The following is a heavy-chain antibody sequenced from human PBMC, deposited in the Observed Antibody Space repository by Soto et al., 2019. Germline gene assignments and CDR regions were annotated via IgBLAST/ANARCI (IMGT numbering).Heavy chain of an antibody. CDR3: ARGKNVLRYFHWPSDGMHV. D-gene: IGHD3-9*01. J-gene: IGHJ6*02. V-gene: IGHV3-30*03. Sequence: VGSLRLSCAASVFTFSSYGMHCVRHSPGKWLEWVAVISYDGSNKYYADSVKGRFTISRDNSKNTLYLQMNSLGAEDTAVYYCARGKNVLRYFHWPSDGMHVWGQTTTLTRS. CDR2: ISYDGSNK. CDR1: VFTFSSYG.